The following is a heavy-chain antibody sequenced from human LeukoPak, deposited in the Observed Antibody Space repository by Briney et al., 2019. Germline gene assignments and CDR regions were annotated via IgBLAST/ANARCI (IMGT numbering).Heavy chain of an antibody. V-gene: IGHV4-34*01. CDR1: GLSFSAYY. D-gene: IGHD3-10*01. CDR3: ARLGLYYYGSGSYYGYGMDV. J-gene: IGHJ6*04. CDR2: INHGGST. Sequence: SETLSLTCAAYGLSFSAYYLSWIRQPPGKGLEWIGEINHGGSTNYNPSSKSRVTISVNTSNNQFSLELSSVTAADTAVYYCARLGLYYYGSGSYYGYGMDVWGKGTTVTVSS.